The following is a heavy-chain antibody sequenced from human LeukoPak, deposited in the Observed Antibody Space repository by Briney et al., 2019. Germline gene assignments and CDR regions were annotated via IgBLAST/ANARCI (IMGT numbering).Heavy chain of an antibody. Sequence: GESLKISCKGSGYSFTSYWIGWVRQMPGKGLEWMGIIYPGDSDTRYSPSFQGQVTISADKSISTAYLQWSSLKASDTATYYCARFHCSGGSCYADYYYYMDVWGKGTTVTVSS. CDR3: ARFHCSGGSCYADYYYYMDV. D-gene: IGHD2-15*01. CDR1: GYSFTSYW. CDR2: IYPGDSDT. V-gene: IGHV5-51*01. J-gene: IGHJ6*03.